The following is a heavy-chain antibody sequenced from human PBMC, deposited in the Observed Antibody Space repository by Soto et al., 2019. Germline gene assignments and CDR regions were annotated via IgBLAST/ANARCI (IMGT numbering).Heavy chain of an antibody. Sequence: PGGSLRLSCAASGFTFDDYAMHWVRQAPGKGLEWVSGISWNSGSIGFADSVKGRFTISRDNAKNSLYLQMNSLRAEDTALYYCAKDSSGDIVYGMDVWAQGTTVTVSS. D-gene: IGHD5-12*01. CDR2: ISWNSGSI. V-gene: IGHV3-9*01. CDR3: AKDSSGDIVYGMDV. J-gene: IGHJ6*02. CDR1: GFTFDDYA.